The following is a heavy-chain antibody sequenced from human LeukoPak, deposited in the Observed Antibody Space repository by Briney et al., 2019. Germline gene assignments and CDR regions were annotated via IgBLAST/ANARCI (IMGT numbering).Heavy chain of an antibody. CDR3: ARGGFLTDSNYYYGMDV. J-gene: IGHJ6*02. CDR2: INPNSGGT. Sequence: GASVKVSCKASGYTFTGYYMHWVRQAPGQGLEWMGWINPNSGGTNYAQKFQGRVTMTRNTSISTAYMELSSLRSEDTAVYYCARGGFLTDSNYYYGMDVWGQGTTVTVSS. CDR1: GYTFTGYY. D-gene: IGHD4-11*01. V-gene: IGHV1-2*02.